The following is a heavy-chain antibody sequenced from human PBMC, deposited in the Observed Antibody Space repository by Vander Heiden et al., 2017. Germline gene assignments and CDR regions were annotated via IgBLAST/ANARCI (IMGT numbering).Heavy chain of an antibody. CDR3: ARDLDPERGGSIDY. CDR2: ISSSSSYI. Sequence: EVQLVESGGGLVKPGGSLRLSSAASGFTFSSYSMNWVRQAPGKGLEWVSSISSSSSYIYYADSVKGRFTISRDNAKNSLYLQMNSLIAEDTAVYYCARDLDPERGGSIDYWGQGTLVTVSS. J-gene: IGHJ4*02. D-gene: IGHD1-26*01. CDR1: GFTFSSYS. V-gene: IGHV3-21*01.